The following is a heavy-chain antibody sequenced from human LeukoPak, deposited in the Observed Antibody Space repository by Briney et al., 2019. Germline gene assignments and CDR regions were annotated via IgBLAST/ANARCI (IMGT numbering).Heavy chain of an antibody. V-gene: IGHV1-69*04. CDR1: GGTFSSYV. CDR3: ARVLPAADPVLDY. Sequence: SVKVSCKASGGTFSSYVISWVRQAPGQGLEWMGRIIPILGIANYAQKFQGRVTITADKSTSTAYMELSSLRSEDTAVYYCARVLPAADPVLDYWGQGTLVTVSS. CDR2: IIPILGIA. D-gene: IGHD2-2*01. J-gene: IGHJ4*02.